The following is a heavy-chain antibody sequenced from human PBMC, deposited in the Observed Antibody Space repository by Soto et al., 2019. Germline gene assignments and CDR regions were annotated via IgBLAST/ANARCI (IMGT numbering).Heavy chain of an antibody. CDR2: ISAYNGNT. J-gene: IGHJ4*02. CDR3: ARDGSSYYYDSSGYYWPDY. Sequence: GASVKVSCKASGYTFTSYGISWVRQAPGQGLEWMGWISAYNGNTNYAQKLQGRVTMTTDTSTSTAYMELRSLRSDDTAVYYCARDGSSYYYDSSGYYWPDYWGQGTLVTVSS. CDR1: GYTFTSYG. D-gene: IGHD3-22*01. V-gene: IGHV1-18*01.